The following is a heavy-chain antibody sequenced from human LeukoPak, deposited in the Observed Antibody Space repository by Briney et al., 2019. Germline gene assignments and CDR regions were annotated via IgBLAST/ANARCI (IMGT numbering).Heavy chain of an antibody. Sequence: ASVKVSCKVSGYTLTELSMHWVRQAPGKGLEWMGGFDPEDGETIYAQKFQGRVTMTEDTSTDTAYMELSSLRSEDTAVYCCATVPDYGDYFDYWGQGTLVTVSS. CDR1: GYTLTELS. V-gene: IGHV1-24*01. CDR2: FDPEDGET. CDR3: ATVPDYGDYFDY. J-gene: IGHJ4*02. D-gene: IGHD4-17*01.